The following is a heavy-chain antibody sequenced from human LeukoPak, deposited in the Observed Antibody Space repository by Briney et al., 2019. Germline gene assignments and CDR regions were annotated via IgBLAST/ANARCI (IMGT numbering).Heavy chain of an antibody. V-gene: IGHV3-30*04. CDR3: AKGLRATAYYPYVFDY. Sequence: GGSLRLSCAASGFTYSIYAMHCLRQAPGKGLEWVAVDGSNKYYADSVKGRFTISRDNSKNTLFLQMNSLRAEDTAVYYCAKGLRATAYYPYVFDYSGQGTLVTVSS. CDR2: DGSNK. J-gene: IGHJ4*02. CDR1: GFTYSIYA. D-gene: IGHD3-9*01.